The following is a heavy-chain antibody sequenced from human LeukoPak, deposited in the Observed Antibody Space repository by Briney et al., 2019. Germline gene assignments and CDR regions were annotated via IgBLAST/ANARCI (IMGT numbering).Heavy chain of an antibody. V-gene: IGHV1-69*13. CDR1: GGTFRNYA. J-gene: IGHJ1*01. CDR3: ARILSSSWYEYFHQ. CDR2: IIPIFGTA. Sequence: GASVKVSCKASGGTFRNYAISWVRQAPGQGLEWMGAIIPIFGTANYAQKFQGRVTITADESTSTAYMELSSLRSEDTAVYYCARILSSSWYEYFHQWGQGTLVTVSS. D-gene: IGHD6-19*01.